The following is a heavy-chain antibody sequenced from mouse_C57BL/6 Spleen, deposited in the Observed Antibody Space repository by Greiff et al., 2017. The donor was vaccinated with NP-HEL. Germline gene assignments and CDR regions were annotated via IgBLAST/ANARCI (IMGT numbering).Heavy chain of an antibody. CDR2: IHPKSGST. V-gene: IGHV1-64*01. Sequence: QVQLQQPGAELVKPGASVKLSCKASGYTFTSYWMHWVKQRPGQGLEWIGMIHPKSGSTNYNEKFKSKATLTVDKSSSTAYMQLSSLTSEDSAVYYGAREEGIAMDYWGQGASVTVSS. CDR1: GYTFTSYW. J-gene: IGHJ4*01. CDR3: AREEGIAMDY.